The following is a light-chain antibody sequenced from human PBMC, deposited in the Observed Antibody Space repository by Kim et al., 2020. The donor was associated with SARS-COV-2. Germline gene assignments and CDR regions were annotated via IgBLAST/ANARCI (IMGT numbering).Light chain of an antibody. J-gene: IGKJ2*03. CDR2: WAS. CDR1: QTVLYNSNNKNY. V-gene: IGKV4-1*01. Sequence: KANLNCKSVQTVLYNSNNKNYLAWYQLKPGQAPKLLIYWASIRESGVSDRFSGSGSETDFTLSISSLQAEDVAVYYCQQYYSTPPSFGQGTKLEI. CDR3: QQYYSTPPS.